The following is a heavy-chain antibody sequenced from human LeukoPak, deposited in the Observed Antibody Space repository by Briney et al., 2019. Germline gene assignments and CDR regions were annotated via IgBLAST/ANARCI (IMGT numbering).Heavy chain of an antibody. CDR1: GFTFSDFW. Sequence: GGSLRLSCAASGFTFSDFWMHWVRQAPGKGLVWVSRINSGGTVTNYADSVKGRLTISRDNAKNTLYLQMNSLRAEDTAVYYCARDIYYDSSGYYGSVYWGQGTLVTVSS. CDR3: ARDIYYDSSGYYGSVY. J-gene: IGHJ4*02. D-gene: IGHD3-22*01. V-gene: IGHV3-74*01. CDR2: INSGGTVT.